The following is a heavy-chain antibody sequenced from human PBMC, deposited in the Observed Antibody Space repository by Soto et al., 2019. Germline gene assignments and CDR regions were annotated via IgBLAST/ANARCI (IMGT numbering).Heavy chain of an antibody. J-gene: IGHJ6*03. CDR2: IIPILGIA. Sequence: QVQLVQSGAEVKKPGSSVKVSCKASGGTFSSYTISWVRQAPGQGLEWMGRIIPILGIANYAQKFQGRVTITAEKSTSTAYMELSSLRSEDMAVYYCAGEYSIFDRLRNYYCYMDVWGKGTTVTVSS. V-gene: IGHV1-69*08. CDR1: GGTFSSYT. D-gene: IGHD3-3*01. CDR3: AGEYSIFDRLRNYYCYMDV.